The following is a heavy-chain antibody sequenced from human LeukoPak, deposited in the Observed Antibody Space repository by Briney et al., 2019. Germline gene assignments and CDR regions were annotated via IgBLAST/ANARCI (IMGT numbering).Heavy chain of an antibody. CDR1: GFTFSSYD. Sequence: PGWSLTLSCAASGFTFSSYDMHWVRPATGKGLEWVSGIGTTGDTYYPGSVKGRFTVSRENAKNSLYLQMNSMRAGDTAVYYCARGLYYYDSSGYYGDTFDIWGQGTMVTVSS. V-gene: IGHV3-13*04. CDR3: ARGLYYYDSSGYYGDTFDI. CDR2: IGTTGDT. J-gene: IGHJ3*02. D-gene: IGHD3-22*01.